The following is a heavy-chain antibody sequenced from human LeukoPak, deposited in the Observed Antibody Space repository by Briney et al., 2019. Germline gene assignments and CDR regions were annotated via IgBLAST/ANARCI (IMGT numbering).Heavy chain of an antibody. V-gene: IGHV5-51*01. J-gene: IGHJ3*02. CDR3: ARQAYANNLDAFDI. Sequence: GESLKISCKGSGYSFTTDYIGWVPQMPGKGLEWMGLIYPDDSDTTYSPSFQGQVTISVDKSITTAFLQWSSLKASDTAMYYCARQAYANNLDAFDIWGQGTMVTVSS. D-gene: IGHD2-8*01. CDR2: IYPDDSDT. CDR1: GYSFTTDY.